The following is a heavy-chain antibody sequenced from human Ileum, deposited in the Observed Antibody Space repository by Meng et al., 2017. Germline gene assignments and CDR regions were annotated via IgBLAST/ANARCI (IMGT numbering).Heavy chain of an antibody. CDR2: TYYRSKWYS. D-gene: IGHD3-3*01. CDR3: ASGSGSLDY. Sequence: QVQLQQSGPGLVKPSQTLSLTWAGSGGSVSSNIAAWNWIRQSPLRGLEWLGRTYYRSKWYSEYAVSVKSRISITPDTSKNQFSLQMNSVTPEDTAVYYCASGSGSLDYWGPGTLVTVSS. V-gene: IGHV6-1*01. J-gene: IGHJ4*02. CDR1: GGSVSSNIAA.